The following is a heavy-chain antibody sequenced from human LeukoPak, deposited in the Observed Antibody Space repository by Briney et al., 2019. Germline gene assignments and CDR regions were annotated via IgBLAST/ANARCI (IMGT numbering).Heavy chain of an antibody. D-gene: IGHD1-1*01. Sequence: GGSLRLSCEASGFTVSSNYMSWVRQAPGKGLEGVSVIYSGGSTYYADSVKGRFTISRDNSKNTLFLQINSLRTEDTAVYDCASDDEVGTTGWFDYWGQGALVTVSS. CDR2: IYSGGST. CDR1: GFTVSSNY. J-gene: IGHJ4*02. CDR3: ASDDEVGTTGWFDY. V-gene: IGHV3-53*01.